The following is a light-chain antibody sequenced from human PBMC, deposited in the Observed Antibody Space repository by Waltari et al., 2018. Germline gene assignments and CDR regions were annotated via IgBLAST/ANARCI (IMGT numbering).Light chain of an antibody. Sequence: EIVLTQSPGTLSLSPGERATLSCRASQSVSGSYLAWYQQKPGQAPRLLIYGASSRAPGVLDRFGGSGSGTDFTLTISRLEPEDFAVYYCQQYGNSPRYTFGQGTKLEIK. CDR2: GAS. V-gene: IGKV3-20*01. J-gene: IGKJ2*01. CDR1: QSVSGSY. CDR3: QQYGNSPRYT.